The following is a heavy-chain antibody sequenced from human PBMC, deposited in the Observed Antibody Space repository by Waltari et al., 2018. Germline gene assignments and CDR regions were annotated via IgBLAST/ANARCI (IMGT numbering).Heavy chain of an antibody. V-gene: IGHV4-34*01. J-gene: IGHJ3*02. CDR1: GGSFSGYY. Sequence: QVQLQQWGAGLLKPSETLSLTCAVYGGSFSGYYWSWIRQPPGKGREWIGEINHSGSTNYNPSLKSRVTISVDTSKNQFSLKLSSVTAADTAVYYCARGRVNAILITMIGSDAFDIWGQGTMVTVSS. CDR3: ARGRVNAILITMIGSDAFDI. D-gene: IGHD3-22*01. CDR2: INHSGST.